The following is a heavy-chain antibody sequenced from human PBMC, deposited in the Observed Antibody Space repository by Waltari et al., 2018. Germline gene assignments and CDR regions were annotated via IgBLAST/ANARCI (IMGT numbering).Heavy chain of an antibody. CDR1: GFTFSSYA. D-gene: IGHD5-18*01. J-gene: IGHJ4*02. Sequence: QVQLVESGGGVVQPGRSLRLSCAASGFTFSSYAMHWVRQAPGKGLEWVAVISYDGSNKYYADSGKGRFTISRDNSKNTLYLQMNSLRAEDTAVYYCARAISRNVDTAMVEYFDYWGQGTLVTVSS. CDR3: ARAISRNVDTAMVEYFDY. CDR2: ISYDGSNK. V-gene: IGHV3-30*01.